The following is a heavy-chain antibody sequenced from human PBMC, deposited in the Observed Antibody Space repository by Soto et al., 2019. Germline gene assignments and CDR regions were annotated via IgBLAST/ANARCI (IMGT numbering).Heavy chain of an antibody. J-gene: IGHJ4*02. D-gene: IGHD3-3*01. CDR3: ARVERGITIFGVVIPPFDY. Sequence: QVQLVESGGGLVKPGGSLRLSCAASGFTFSDYYMSWIRQAPGKGLEWVSYISSSGVTIYYADSVKGRFTISRDNTKXXLXLQMNSLRAEDTAVYYCARVERGITIFGVVIPPFDYWGQGTLVTVSS. CDR2: ISSSGVTI. V-gene: IGHV3-11*01. CDR1: GFTFSDYY.